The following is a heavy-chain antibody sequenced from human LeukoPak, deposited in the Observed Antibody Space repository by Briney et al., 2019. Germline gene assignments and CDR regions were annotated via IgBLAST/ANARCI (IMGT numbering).Heavy chain of an antibody. J-gene: IGHJ5*02. V-gene: IGHV1-2*04. Sequence: ASVKVSCKASGYTFTGYYMHWVRQAPGQGLEWMGWINPNSSGTNYAQKFQGWVTMTRDTSISTAYMELSRLRSDDTAVYYCARGGVPAAKFDPWGQGTLVTVSS. CDR2: INPNSSGT. CDR3: ARGGVPAAKFDP. CDR1: GYTFTGYY. D-gene: IGHD2-2*01.